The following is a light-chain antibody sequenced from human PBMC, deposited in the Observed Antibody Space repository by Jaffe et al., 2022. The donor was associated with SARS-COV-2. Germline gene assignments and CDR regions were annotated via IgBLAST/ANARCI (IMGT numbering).Light chain of an antibody. CDR2: DAS. V-gene: IGKV1-9*01. CDR1: QGISSY. J-gene: IGKJ4*01. Sequence: DIQLTQSPSFLSASVGDRVTITCRASQGISSYLAWYQQKPGKAPNLLIYDASALQSGVPSRFSGSGSGTEFTLTISSLQPEDFATYYCQHLNSFPLTFGGGTKVEIK. CDR3: QHLNSFPLT.